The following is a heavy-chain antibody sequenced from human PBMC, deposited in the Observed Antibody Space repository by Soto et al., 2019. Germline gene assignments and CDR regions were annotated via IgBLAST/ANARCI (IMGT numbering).Heavy chain of an antibody. Sequence: EVQLVESGGGLVQPGGSLRLSCAASGFTVSSNYMNWVRQAPGKGLEWVSIIYGAASTYYEDYVKGRFTISRDNSKNTLYLQMNSLRAEDTAVYYCARDGPSRSRYYFDYWGQGTLVTVSS. D-gene: IGHD6-13*01. CDR3: ARDGPSRSRYYFDY. V-gene: IGHV3-66*01. CDR2: IYGAAST. CDR1: GFTVSSNY. J-gene: IGHJ4*02.